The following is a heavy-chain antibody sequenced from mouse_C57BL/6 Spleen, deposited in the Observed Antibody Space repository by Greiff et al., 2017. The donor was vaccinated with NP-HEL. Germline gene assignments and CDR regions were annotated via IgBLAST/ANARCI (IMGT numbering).Heavy chain of an antibody. CDR1: GYSITSGYY. Sequence: DVKLQESGPGLVKPSQSLSLTCSVTGYSITSGYYWNWIRQFPGNKLEWMGYISYDGSNNYNPSLKNRISITRDTSKNQFFLKLNSVTTEDTATYYCARAQYYYAMDYWGQGTSVTVSS. J-gene: IGHJ4*01. CDR2: ISYDGSN. V-gene: IGHV3-6*01. CDR3: ARAQYYYAMDY.